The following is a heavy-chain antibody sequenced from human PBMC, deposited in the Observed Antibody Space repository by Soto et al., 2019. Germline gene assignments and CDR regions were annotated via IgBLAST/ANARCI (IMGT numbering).Heavy chain of an antibody. CDR1: GGSISSYY. D-gene: IGHD3-10*01. J-gene: IGHJ3*02. Sequence: ASETLSLTCTVSGGSISSYYWSWLRQPPGKGLEWIGYIYYSGSTNYNPSLKSRVTISVDTSKNQFSLKLSSVTAADTAVYYCARVSTVLWFGELLVDAFDICGQGTMVTVSS. CDR2: IYYSGST. CDR3: ARVSTVLWFGELLVDAFDI. V-gene: IGHV4-59*01.